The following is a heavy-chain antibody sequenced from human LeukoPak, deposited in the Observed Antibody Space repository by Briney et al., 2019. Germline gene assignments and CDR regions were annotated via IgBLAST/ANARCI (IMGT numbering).Heavy chain of an antibody. V-gene: IGHV3-74*01. J-gene: IGHJ4*02. CDR3: ARGYCSSTSCYASFDY. Sequence: GGSLRLSCAASGFTFSSYWMYWVRQAPGKGLVWVSRINSDGSSTSYADSVKGRFSISRDNAKNTLYLQMNSLRAEDTAVYYCARGYCSSTSCYASFDYWGQGTLVTVSS. CDR1: GFTFSSYW. D-gene: IGHD2-2*01. CDR2: INSDGSST.